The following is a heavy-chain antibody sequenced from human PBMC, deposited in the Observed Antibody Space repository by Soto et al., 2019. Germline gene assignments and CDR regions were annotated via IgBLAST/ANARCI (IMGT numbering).Heavy chain of an antibody. J-gene: IGHJ4*02. V-gene: IGHV4-31*03. Sequence: QVQLQESGPGLVEPSQTLTLNCTVSGAPIRSSGYYWSWIRQHPGKGLEGIGYIDYSGLTYYNPSLTTRFIISVDTSENQFSLKMTSLTAADTAVYYCARAPFYHENNAFYSYFDSWGQGALVTVSS. CDR1: GAPIRSSGYY. CDR3: ARAPFYHENNAFYSYFDS. CDR2: IDYSGLT. D-gene: IGHD3-3*02.